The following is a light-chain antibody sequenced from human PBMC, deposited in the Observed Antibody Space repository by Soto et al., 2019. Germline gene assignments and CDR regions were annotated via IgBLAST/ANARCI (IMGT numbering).Light chain of an antibody. CDR1: SSDVGGYNY. CDR2: DVS. V-gene: IGLV2-14*01. Sequence: QSVLTQPASVSGSPGPSITISCTGTSSDVGGYNYVSWYQQHPGKAPKLMIYDVSDRPSGVSNRFSGSKSGNTASLTISGLQAEDEADYYCCSYTSSSTPNYVFGIGTKVTVL. J-gene: IGLJ1*01. CDR3: CSYTSSSTPNYV.